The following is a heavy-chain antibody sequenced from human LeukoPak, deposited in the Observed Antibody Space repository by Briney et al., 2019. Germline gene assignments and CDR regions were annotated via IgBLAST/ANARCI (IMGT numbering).Heavy chain of an antibody. D-gene: IGHD2-2*01. J-gene: IGHJ4*02. CDR2: ISGSGGST. CDR3: ARVLDSSSSRYQSLKY. CDR1: GFTFSSYA. Sequence: PVGSLRLSCAASGFTFSSYAMSWVRQAPGKGLEWVSAISGSGGSTYYADSVKGRFTISRDNSKNTLYLQMDSLRAEDTAVYYCARVLDSSSSRYQSLKYWGQGTLVTVSS. V-gene: IGHV3-23*01.